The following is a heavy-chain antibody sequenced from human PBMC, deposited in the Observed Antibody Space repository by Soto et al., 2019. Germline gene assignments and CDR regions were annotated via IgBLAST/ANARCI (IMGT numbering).Heavy chain of an antibody. J-gene: IGHJ4*02. D-gene: IGHD5-12*01. Sequence: EVQLVESGGGLVKPGGSLRLSCAASGFTFSSYSMNWVRQAPGKGLEWVSSISSSSSYISYADSVKGRFTNSRENAKNSLYLQMTSLRAEDTAVYYCARDVRVDGYTPLDYWGQGTLLTVSS. CDR3: ARDVRVDGYTPLDY. V-gene: IGHV3-21*01. CDR2: ISSSSSYI. CDR1: GFTFSSYS.